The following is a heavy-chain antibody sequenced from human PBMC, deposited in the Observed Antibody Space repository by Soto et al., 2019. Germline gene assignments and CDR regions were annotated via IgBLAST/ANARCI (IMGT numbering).Heavy chain of an antibody. CDR3: ARLAQLERRDY. CDR2: IDPSDSYT. J-gene: IGHJ4*02. V-gene: IGHV5-10-1*01. CDR1: GYSFTSYW. D-gene: IGHD1-1*01. Sequence: GESLKGSGKVSGYSFTSYWISWVRQMPGKGLEWMGRIDPSDSYTNYSPSFQGHVTISADKSISTAYLQWSSLKASDTAMYYCARLAQLERRDYWGQGTLVPGSS.